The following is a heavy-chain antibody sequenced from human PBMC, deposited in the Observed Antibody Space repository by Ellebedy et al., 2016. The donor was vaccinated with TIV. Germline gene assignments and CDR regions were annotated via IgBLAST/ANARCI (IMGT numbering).Heavy chain of an antibody. D-gene: IGHD6-13*01. CDR1: GLTVTTNY. J-gene: IGHJ4*02. V-gene: IGHV3-53*01. CDR3: AGYSSIPPKGDY. CDR2: IYSGVDI. Sequence: PGGSLRLSCAASGLTVTTNYMSWVRQAPGKGLEWVSVIYSGVDIHYSDSVKGRFTISRDNSKNTLSLQMNSLRAEDTAVYYCAGYSSIPPKGDYWGQGTLVTVSS.